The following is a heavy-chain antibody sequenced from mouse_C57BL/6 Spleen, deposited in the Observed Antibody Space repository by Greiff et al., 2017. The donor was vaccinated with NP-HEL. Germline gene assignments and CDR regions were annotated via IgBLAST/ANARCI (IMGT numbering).Heavy chain of an antibody. D-gene: IGHD1-1*01. Sequence: VQLQQSGAELVKPGASVKLSCTASGFNIKDYYMHWVKQRTEQGLEWIGRIDPEDGETTYAPKFQGKATLTAATSSNTAYLQLSSLTSEDTAVYYGARAYGSSPWFAYWGQGTLVTVSA. CDR2: IDPEDGET. CDR1: GFNIKDYY. J-gene: IGHJ3*01. CDR3: ARAYGSSPWFAY. V-gene: IGHV14-2*01.